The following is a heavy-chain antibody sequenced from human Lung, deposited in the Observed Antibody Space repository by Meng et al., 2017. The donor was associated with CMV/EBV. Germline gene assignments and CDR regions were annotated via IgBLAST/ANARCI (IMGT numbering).Heavy chain of an antibody. CDR1: GFTFSSYW. Sequence: GGSLRLXCAASGFTFSSYWMHWVRQAPGKGLVWVSRINSDGSSTSYADSVKGRFTISRDNAKNTLYPQMNSLRAEDTAVYYCARSYYYDSSGYYYPFDYWGQGXLVTVSS. CDR2: INSDGSST. V-gene: IGHV3-74*01. CDR3: ARSYYYDSSGYYYPFDY. J-gene: IGHJ4*02. D-gene: IGHD3-22*01.